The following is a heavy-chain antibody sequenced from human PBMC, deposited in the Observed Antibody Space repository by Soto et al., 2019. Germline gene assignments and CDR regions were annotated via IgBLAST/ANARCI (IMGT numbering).Heavy chain of an antibody. CDR1: GFTFSSDA. D-gene: IGHD6-19*01. V-gene: IGHV3-23*01. Sequence: GGSLRLSCAASGFTFSSDAMNWVRQAPGKGLEWVSVISGSGGSVYNADSVQGRFTISRDNSKNTLYLQMNSLRAEDTAIYYCVREDKGWYSPGSFDFWGRGTMVTVSS. J-gene: IGHJ3*01. CDR2: ISGSGGSV. CDR3: VREDKGWYSPGSFDF.